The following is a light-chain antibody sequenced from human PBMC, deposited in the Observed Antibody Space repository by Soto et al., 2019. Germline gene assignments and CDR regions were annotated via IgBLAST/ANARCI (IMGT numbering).Light chain of an antibody. Sequence: QSALTQPASVSGSPGQSITISCTGTSSDIGVYDFVSWYQQHPGRAPKLMIYDVTNRPSGFSDRFSGSKSGNTASLTISGLQPEDEADYYCSSYTTSTTRVFGGGTQLTVL. V-gene: IGLV2-14*01. CDR3: SSYTTSTTRV. CDR1: SSDIGVYDF. CDR2: DVT. J-gene: IGLJ3*02.